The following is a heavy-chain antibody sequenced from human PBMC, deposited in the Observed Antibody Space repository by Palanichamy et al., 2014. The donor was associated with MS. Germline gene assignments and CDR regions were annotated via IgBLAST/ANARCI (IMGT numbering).Heavy chain of an antibody. V-gene: IGHV3-43*02. J-gene: IGHJ5*02. CDR2: FSGDGGST. D-gene: IGHD3-3*01. CDR3: AKDRYDFWSGYQNWFDP. Sequence: EVQLVESGGGVVQPGGSLRLSCAASGFTFDDYAMHWVRQAPGKGSGVGLSLFSGDGGSTYYADSVKGRFTISRDNSKNSLYLQMNSLRTEDTALYYCAKDRYDFWSGYQNWFDPWGQGTLVTVSS. CDR1: GFTFDDYA.